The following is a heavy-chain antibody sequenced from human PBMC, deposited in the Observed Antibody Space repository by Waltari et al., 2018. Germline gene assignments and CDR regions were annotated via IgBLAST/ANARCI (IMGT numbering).Heavy chain of an antibody. V-gene: IGHV4-38-2*01. Sequence: QVQLQESGPGLVKPSETLSLTCAVSDYSISSAYYWGWIRQPPGKGLEWIGSIYYSGNTQYTPSLKSRVTISIDTAKNQFSLKLSFVTAADTAVYYCASGIVGTTHYFEYWGQGTLVTVSS. CDR2: IYYSGNT. J-gene: IGHJ4*02. D-gene: IGHD1-26*01. CDR3: ASGIVGTTHYFEY. CDR1: DYSISSAYY.